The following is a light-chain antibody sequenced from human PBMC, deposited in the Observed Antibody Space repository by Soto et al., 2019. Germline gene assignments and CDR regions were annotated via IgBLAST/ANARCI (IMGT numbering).Light chain of an antibody. Sequence: EIVLTQYPATLSLSPGERATLSCWASQSVSNSLAWYQQRPGQSPRLLIYDVSTRAPGIPARFGGSGSGTDFTLTISSLETEDFAVHYCQQRTNWPLTFGGGTKVDIK. J-gene: IGKJ4*01. V-gene: IGKV3-11*01. CDR2: DVS. CDR3: QQRTNWPLT. CDR1: QSVSNS.